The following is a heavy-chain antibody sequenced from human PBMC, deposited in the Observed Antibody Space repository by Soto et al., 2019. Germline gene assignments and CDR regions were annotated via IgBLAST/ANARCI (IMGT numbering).Heavy chain of an antibody. CDR1: GYTFTSYD. J-gene: IGHJ6*02. D-gene: IGHD3-9*01. Sequence: ASVKVSCKASGYTFTSYDINWVRQATGQGLEWMGWMNPNSGNTGYAQKFQGRVTMTRNTSISTAYMELSSVTAADTAVYYCAREPVHYDILTGYYAGYYYYGMGVWGQGTTVTVSS. V-gene: IGHV1-8*01. CDR2: MNPNSGNT. CDR3: AREPVHYDILTGYYAGYYYYGMGV.